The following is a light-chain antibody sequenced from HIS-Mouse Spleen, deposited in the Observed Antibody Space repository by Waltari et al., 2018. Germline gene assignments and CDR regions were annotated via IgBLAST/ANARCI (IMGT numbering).Light chain of an antibody. CDR1: SGSVSTSYY. CDR2: STN. Sequence: QTVVTQEPSFSVSPGGTVTPTCGLSSGSVSTSYYPSWYQQTPGQAPRTLIYSTNTRSPGVPDRFSGSILGNKAALTITGAQADDESDYYCVLYMGSGISWVFGGGTKLTVL. J-gene: IGLJ3*02. V-gene: IGLV8-61*01. CDR3: VLYMGSGISWV.